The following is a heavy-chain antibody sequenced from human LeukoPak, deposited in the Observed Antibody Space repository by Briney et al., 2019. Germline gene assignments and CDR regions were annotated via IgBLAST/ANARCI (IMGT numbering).Heavy chain of an antibody. V-gene: IGHV4-38-2*02. Sequence: SETLSLTCTVSGYSISSGYYWGWIRQPPGKGLEWIGSIYHSGSTYYNPSLKSRVTISVDTSKNQFSLKLSSVTAADTAVYYCARGRVAGEYYFDYWGQGTLVTVSS. CDR2: IYHSGST. J-gene: IGHJ4*02. D-gene: IGHD6-19*01. CDR1: GYSISSGYY. CDR3: ARGRVAGEYYFDY.